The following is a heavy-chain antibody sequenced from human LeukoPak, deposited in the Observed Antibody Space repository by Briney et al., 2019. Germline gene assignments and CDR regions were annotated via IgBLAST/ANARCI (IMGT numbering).Heavy chain of an antibody. CDR2: IIPNSGAT. V-gene: IGHV1-2*06. D-gene: IGHD2-21*01. Sequence: GASVKVSXKPSGYIFTAYHLHWVRQAPGQGLEWMGRIIPNSGATNYAQNFQGRVTMTRDTSISTAYMELSRLSPDDTAVYYCARGISGGFDIWGQGTMVTVSS. J-gene: IGHJ3*02. CDR3: ARGISGGFDI. CDR1: GYIFTAYH.